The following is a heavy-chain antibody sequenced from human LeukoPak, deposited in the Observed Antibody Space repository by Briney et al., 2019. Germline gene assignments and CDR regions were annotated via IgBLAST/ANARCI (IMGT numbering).Heavy chain of an antibody. Sequence: SETLSLTCTVTVSGDSVSSKSWSWIRQPPGKGLEWIGYIYTSGRTSYKPSLRSRVTISVDTSKNQFSLKLTSVTAADTAVYYCARVAVVVADPFDYWGQGTLVTVSA. CDR1: GDSVSSKS. V-gene: IGHV4-4*09. D-gene: IGHD6-19*01. CDR3: ARVAVVVADPFDY. J-gene: IGHJ4*02. CDR2: IYTSGRT.